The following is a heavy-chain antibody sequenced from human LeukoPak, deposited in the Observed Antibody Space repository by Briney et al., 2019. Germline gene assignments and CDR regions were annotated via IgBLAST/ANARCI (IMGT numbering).Heavy chain of an antibody. J-gene: IGHJ3*02. V-gene: IGHV3-74*01. CDR3: ARIAWDAFDI. CDR1: GFTFSSYW. Sequence: GGSLRLSCAASGFTFSSYWMHWVRQAPGKGLVWDSRLNNDGSSTNYADSVKGRFTISRDNAKNTLYLQMNSLRAEDTAVYYCARIAWDAFDIWGQGTMVTVSS. D-gene: IGHD2-15*01. CDR2: LNNDGSST.